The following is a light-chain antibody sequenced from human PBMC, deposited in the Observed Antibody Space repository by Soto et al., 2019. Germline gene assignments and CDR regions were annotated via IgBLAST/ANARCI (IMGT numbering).Light chain of an antibody. Sequence: DIERTQSPASLCSAVGGVGTISSRASQSISRYLNWYQQKPGKAPKLLIYAASSLQSGVPSRFSGSGSGTDFTLTISRLQPGDFPTYPCQQTFSFPTTSGKGTRLEIK. CDR1: QSISRY. V-gene: IGKV1-39*01. CDR2: AAS. J-gene: IGKJ5*01. CDR3: QQTFSFPTT.